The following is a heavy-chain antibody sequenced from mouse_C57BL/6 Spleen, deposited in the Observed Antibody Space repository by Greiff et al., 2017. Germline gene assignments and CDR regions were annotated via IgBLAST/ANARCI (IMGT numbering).Heavy chain of an antibody. V-gene: IGHV1-39*01. J-gene: IGHJ1*03. CDR2: INPNYGTT. Sequence: EVQLQESGPELVKPGASVKISCKASGYSFTDYNMNWVKQSNGKSLEWIGVINPNYGTTSYNQKFKSKATLTVDQSSSTAYMQLNSLTSEDSAVYYCARGGHYYGSSYGYFDVWGTGTTVTVSS. D-gene: IGHD1-1*01. CDR1: GYSFTDYN. CDR3: ARGGHYYGSSYGYFDV.